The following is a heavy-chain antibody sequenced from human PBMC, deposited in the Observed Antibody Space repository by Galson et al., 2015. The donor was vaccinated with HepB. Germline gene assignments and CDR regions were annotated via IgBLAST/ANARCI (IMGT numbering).Heavy chain of an antibody. CDR3: AKDEGGGYSYGNDAFDI. Sequence: SLRLSCAASGFTLSSYGMHWVRQAPGKGLEWVAFIRYDGSNKYYADSVKGRFTISRDNSKNTLYLQMNSLRAEDTAVYYCAKDEGGGYSYGNDAFDIWGQGTMVTVSS. CDR2: IRYDGSNK. V-gene: IGHV3-30*02. J-gene: IGHJ3*02. CDR1: GFTLSSYG. D-gene: IGHD5-18*01.